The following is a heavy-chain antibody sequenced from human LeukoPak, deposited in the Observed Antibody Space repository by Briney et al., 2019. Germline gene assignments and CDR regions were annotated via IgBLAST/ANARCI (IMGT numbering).Heavy chain of an antibody. CDR1: GGSISSYY. D-gene: IGHD6-13*01. CDR2: IYYSGST. J-gene: IGHJ6*03. Sequence: SETLSLTCTVSGGSISSYYWSWIRQPPGKGLEWIGYIYYSGSTNYNPSLKSRVTISVDTSKNQFSLKLSSVTAAYTALYCCARDGYREYMDVWGKGTTVTVSS. V-gene: IGHV4-59*01. CDR3: ARDGYREYMDV.